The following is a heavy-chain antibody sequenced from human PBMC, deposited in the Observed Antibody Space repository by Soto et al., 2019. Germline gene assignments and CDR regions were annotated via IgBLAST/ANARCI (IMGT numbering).Heavy chain of an antibody. CDR2: ISDSGNT. CDR3: ARRDYIGSYHFDY. Sequence: PSATLSLTCTVSGGSISSRSHHWGWIRQAPGRGLEWIGTISDSGNTYSNSSLRGRVTISVDPAKNQFSLRLTSVTAADTAVYYCARRDYIGSYHFDYWGQGALVTVSS. CDR1: GGSISSRSHH. J-gene: IGHJ4*02. V-gene: IGHV4-39*01. D-gene: IGHD1-26*01.